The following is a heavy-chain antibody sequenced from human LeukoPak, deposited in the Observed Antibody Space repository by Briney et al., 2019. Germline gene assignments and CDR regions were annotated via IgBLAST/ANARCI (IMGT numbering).Heavy chain of an antibody. V-gene: IGHV3-48*01. CDR1: GFNFSTYS. Sequence: GGSLRLSCVASGFNFSTYSMNWVRQAPGRGLEWVSYITSSSGTIYYADSVKGRFTVSRDNAQNSLSLQMNSLRVDDTAVYYCARRDIVVIVSASDYWGQGTLVTVSS. D-gene: IGHD2-15*01. CDR2: ITSSSGTI. CDR3: ARRDIVVIVSASDY. J-gene: IGHJ4*02.